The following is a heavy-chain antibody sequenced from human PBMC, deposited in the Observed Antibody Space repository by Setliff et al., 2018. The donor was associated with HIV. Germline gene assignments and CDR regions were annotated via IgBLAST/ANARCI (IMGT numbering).Heavy chain of an antibody. D-gene: IGHD3-10*01. CDR3: GRYASGSYYFDY. J-gene: IGHJ4*02. CDR2: IYPGDSET. Sequence: PGESLKTSCKGSGYSFTNYWIGWVRQIPGKGLEWMGIIYPGDSETRYRRSFQGQVTISADKSISTAYLQWSSLKASDTAIYYCGRYASGSYYFDYWGQGTLVTVSS. V-gene: IGHV5-51*01. CDR1: GYSFTNYW.